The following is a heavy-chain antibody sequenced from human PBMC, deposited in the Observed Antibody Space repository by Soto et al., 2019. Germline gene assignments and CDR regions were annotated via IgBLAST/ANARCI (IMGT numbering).Heavy chain of an antibody. CDR1: GFPFTSYG. CDR2: ISYDGSDK. CDR3: VGGQYYFDY. J-gene: IGHJ4*02. Sequence: QVQLVESGGGVVQPGRSLRLSCAASGFPFTSYGMHWVREGPDKGLEWVAIISYDGSDKYYADSVKGRFTISRYNSKNTLYLPMNSLRPEDTALYYCVGGQYYFDYRGQGTLVIVSS. D-gene: IGHD3-10*01. V-gene: IGHV3-30*03.